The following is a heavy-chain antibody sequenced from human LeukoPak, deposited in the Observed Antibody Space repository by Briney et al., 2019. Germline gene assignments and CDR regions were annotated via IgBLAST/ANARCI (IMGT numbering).Heavy chain of an antibody. CDR2: IYSIGST. D-gene: IGHD2-2*01. CDR1: GGSISSSTYY. Sequence: PSETLSLTCSVSGGSISSSTYYWGWIRQPPGKGLEWIGSIYSIGSTDYTPSLKSRGTISVDTSKSQFSLRLSFVTAADTAVYYCASAKKYCGSPICHWYFDLWGRGTLVTVSS. J-gene: IGHJ2*01. CDR3: ASAKKYCGSPICHWYFDL. V-gene: IGHV4-39*01.